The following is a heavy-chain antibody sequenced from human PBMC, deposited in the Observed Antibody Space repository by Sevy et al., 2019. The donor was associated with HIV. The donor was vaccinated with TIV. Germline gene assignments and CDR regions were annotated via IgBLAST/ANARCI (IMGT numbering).Heavy chain of an antibody. D-gene: IGHD2-2*01. CDR3: AKDRRVVVVPAAMHYYYYGMDV. CDR1: GFTFSSYG. CDR2: IRYDGSNK. J-gene: IGHJ6*02. Sequence: GGSLRLSRAASGFTFSSYGMHWVRQAPGKGLEWVAFIRYDGSNKYYADSVKGRFTISRDNSKNTLYLQMNSLRAEDTAVYYCAKDRRVVVVPAAMHYYYYGMDVWGQGTTVTVSS. V-gene: IGHV3-30*02.